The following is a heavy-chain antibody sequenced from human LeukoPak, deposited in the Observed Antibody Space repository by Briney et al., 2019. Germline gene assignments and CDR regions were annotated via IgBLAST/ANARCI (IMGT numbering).Heavy chain of an antibody. Sequence: GASVKVSCKASGGTFSSYAISWVRQAPGQGLEWMGGIIPIFGTANYAQKFQGRVTITADESTSTAYMELSSLRSEDTAVYYCARGQRVDTAMVTHYYYYMDVWGKGTTVTVSS. CDR3: ARGQRVDTAMVTHYYYYMDV. V-gene: IGHV1-69*13. J-gene: IGHJ6*03. CDR2: IIPIFGTA. CDR1: GGTFSSYA. D-gene: IGHD5-18*01.